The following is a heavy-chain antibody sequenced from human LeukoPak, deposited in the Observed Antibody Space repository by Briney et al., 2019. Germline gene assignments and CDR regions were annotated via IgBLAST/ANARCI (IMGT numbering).Heavy chain of an antibody. CDR2: ISAYNGNT. CDR3: ARGLLSSSWSPFDY. D-gene: IGHD6-13*01. Sequence: ASVKVSCKASSYTFTSYGISWVRQAPGQGLEWMGWISAYNGNTNYAQKLQGRVTMTTDTSTSTAYMELRSLRSDDTAVYYCARGLLSSSWSPFDYWGQGTLVTVSS. J-gene: IGHJ4*02. CDR1: SYTFTSYG. V-gene: IGHV1-18*01.